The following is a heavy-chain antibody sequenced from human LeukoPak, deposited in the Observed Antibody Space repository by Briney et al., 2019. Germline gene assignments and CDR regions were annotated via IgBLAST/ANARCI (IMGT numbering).Heavy chain of an antibody. CDR3: ARDGGWYRDY. J-gene: IGHJ4*02. Sequence: GGSLRLSCAASEFTFSSYWMSWVRQAPGKGLEWVANIKQDGSERNYVDSVKGRFTISRDNAKNSLYLQMNSLRVEDTAVYYCARDGGWYRDYWGQGTLVTVSS. CDR2: IKQDGSER. CDR1: EFTFSSYW. V-gene: IGHV3-7*01. D-gene: IGHD6-19*01.